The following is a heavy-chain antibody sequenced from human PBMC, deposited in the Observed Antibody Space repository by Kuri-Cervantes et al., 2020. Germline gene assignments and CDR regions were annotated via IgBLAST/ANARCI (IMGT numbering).Heavy chain of an antibody. CDR3: ASHKPDNNYYYYMGV. D-gene: IGHD5-24*01. V-gene: IGHV4-39*01. CDR2: LYYSGST. CDR1: GGSITSSSYY. Sequence: SETLSLTCTVSGGSITSSSYYWGWIRQPPGKGLEWIGSLYYSGSTYYNPSLKSRVTISVDTSKNQFSLRLSSVTAADTAVYYCASHKPDNNYYYYMGVWGKGTTVTVSS. J-gene: IGHJ6*03.